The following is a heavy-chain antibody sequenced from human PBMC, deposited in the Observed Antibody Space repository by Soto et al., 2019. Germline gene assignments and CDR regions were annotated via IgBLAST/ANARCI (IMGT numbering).Heavy chain of an antibody. CDR1: GGSISSSNW. J-gene: IGHJ4*02. Sequence: QVQLQESGPGLVKPSGTLSLTCAVSGGSISSSNWWSWVRQPPGKWLEWIGEIYHSGSTNYNPSLKSLVTISVDKSKNQFSLKLSSVTAADTAVYYCAIVTHDILTGYYFDYWGQGTLVTVSS. CDR3: AIVTHDILTGYYFDY. D-gene: IGHD3-9*01. CDR2: IYHSGST. V-gene: IGHV4-4*02.